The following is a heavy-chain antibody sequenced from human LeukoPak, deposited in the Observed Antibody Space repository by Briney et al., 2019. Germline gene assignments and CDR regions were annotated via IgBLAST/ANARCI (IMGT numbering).Heavy chain of an antibody. J-gene: IGHJ4*02. CDR1: GFNFSSYG. D-gene: IGHD6-19*01. V-gene: IGHV3-33*06. Sequence: GALRLFCSASGFNFSSYGMHWGRQASGQGPELGAVKWYGGSNKYYADPGKGRFTISRDNSKNTLYLQMNSLRAEDTAVYYCAKEKYGYSSGWYSAFDYWGQGTLVTVSS. CDR2: KWYGGSNK. CDR3: AKEKYGYSSGWYSAFDY.